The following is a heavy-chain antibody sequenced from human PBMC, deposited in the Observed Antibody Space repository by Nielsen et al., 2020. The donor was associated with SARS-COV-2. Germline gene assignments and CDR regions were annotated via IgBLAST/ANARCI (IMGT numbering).Heavy chain of an antibody. V-gene: IGHV3-23*01. CDR3: AKESYYDSSGYYPPTGDY. J-gene: IGHJ4*02. CDR2: ISGSGGST. Sequence: GGSLRLSCAASGFTFSSYAMSWVRQAPGKGLEWVSAISGSGGSTYYADSVKGRFTISRDNSKNTLYLQMNSLRAEDTAVYYCAKESYYDSSGYYPPTGDYWGQGTLVTVSS. D-gene: IGHD3-22*01. CDR1: GFTFSSYA.